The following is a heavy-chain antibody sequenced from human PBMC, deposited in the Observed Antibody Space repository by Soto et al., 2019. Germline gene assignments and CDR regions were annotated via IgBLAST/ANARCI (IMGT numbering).Heavy chain of an antibody. CDR1: GVSISSSSYY. CDR3: ARLHGSGGGYYYYGMDV. V-gene: IGHV4-39*07. Sequence: PSETLSLTCTVSGVSISSSSYYLGWIRPPPGKGLEWIGSIYYSGSTYYNPSLKSRVTISVDTSKNQFSLKLSSVTAADTAVYYCARLHGSGGGYYYYGMDVWGQGTTVTVSS. J-gene: IGHJ6*02. D-gene: IGHD3-10*01. CDR2: IYYSGST.